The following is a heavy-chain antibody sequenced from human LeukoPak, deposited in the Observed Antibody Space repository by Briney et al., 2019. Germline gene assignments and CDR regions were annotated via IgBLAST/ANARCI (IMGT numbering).Heavy chain of an antibody. Sequence: PSETLSLTXTVSGGSISSYYWSWIRQPPGKGMEWIGYIYYSGSTNYNPSLKSRVTISEDTSKNQFSLKLSSVTAADTAVYYCARARRDGYNKTPDYWGQGTLVTVSS. J-gene: IGHJ4*02. CDR2: IYYSGST. V-gene: IGHV4-59*01. CDR3: ARARRDGYNKTPDY. CDR1: GGSISSYY. D-gene: IGHD5-24*01.